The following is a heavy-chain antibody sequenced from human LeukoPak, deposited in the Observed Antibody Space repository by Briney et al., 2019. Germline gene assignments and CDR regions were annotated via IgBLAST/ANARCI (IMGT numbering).Heavy chain of an antibody. CDR3: ARLPLTDYRNNYYYMDV. Sequence: GESLKISCKGSGYSFTSYWIGWVRQMPGKGLEWMGIIYPGDSDTRYSPSFQGQVTISADKSISTAYLQWSSLKASDTAMYYCARLPLTDYRNNYYYMDVWGKGTTVTVSS. D-gene: IGHD4-11*01. CDR1: GYSFTSYW. V-gene: IGHV5-51*01. J-gene: IGHJ6*03. CDR2: IYPGDSDT.